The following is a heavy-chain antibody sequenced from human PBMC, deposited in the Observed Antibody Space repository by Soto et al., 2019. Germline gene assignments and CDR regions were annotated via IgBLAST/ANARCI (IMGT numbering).Heavy chain of an antibody. Sequence: PGGSLRLSCAASGFMFNNYAMSWVRQAPGKGLEWDSTVSVSGGTTYYADSLKGRFTISRDNSKKTVYLQMNRLRADDTAIYYCAKGLYYYDSSGYRLFDYWGQGTLVTVSS. CDR3: AKGLYYYDSSGYRLFDY. V-gene: IGHV3-23*01. J-gene: IGHJ4*02. CDR1: GFMFNNYA. CDR2: VSVSGGTT. D-gene: IGHD3-22*01.